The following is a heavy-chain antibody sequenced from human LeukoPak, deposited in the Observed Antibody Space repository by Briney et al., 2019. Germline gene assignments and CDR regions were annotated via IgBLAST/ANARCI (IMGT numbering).Heavy chain of an antibody. J-gene: IGHJ4*02. Sequence: GSLRLSCVVSGFTVSRHYMSWVRQPPGKGLEWVSVMYSSGTTYYADSGKGRFTISRDNSKSTAYLQMNSLRVEDTAVYYCARFMGASGFDFWGQGTLVTVSS. CDR3: ARFMGASGFDF. CDR1: GFTVSRHY. V-gene: IGHV3-66*01. CDR2: MYSSGTT. D-gene: IGHD1-26*01.